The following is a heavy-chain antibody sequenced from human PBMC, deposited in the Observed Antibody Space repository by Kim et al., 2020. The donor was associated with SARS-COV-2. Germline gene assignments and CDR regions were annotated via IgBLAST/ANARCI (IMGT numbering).Heavy chain of an antibody. D-gene: IGHD4-17*01. V-gene: IGHV4-31*02. CDR1: GGSISSGDHY. Sequence: SETLSLTCTVSGGSISSGDHYWSWIRQYPGKGLEWIGHIFYSGSTYYNPSLKSRLGISVDTSKSQFSLRLSSVTAADTAVYYCARADYGDYLFDYWSQGALVTVSS. CDR3: ARADYGDYLFDY. CDR2: IFYSGST. J-gene: IGHJ4*02.